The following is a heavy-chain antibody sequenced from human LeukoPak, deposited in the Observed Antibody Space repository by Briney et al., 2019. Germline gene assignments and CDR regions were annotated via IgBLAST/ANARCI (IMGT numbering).Heavy chain of an antibody. Sequence: GGSLRLSCAASGFDFSTSTMHWVRQAPGKRPEWVSVISYDDTHKYYADAVAGRFTISRDNSKNTLYLQMNSLRAEDTAVYYCAKEPGPWGQGTLVTVSS. D-gene: IGHD1-14*01. CDR2: ISYDDTHK. CDR1: GFDFSTST. CDR3: AKEPGP. J-gene: IGHJ5*02. V-gene: IGHV3-30*04.